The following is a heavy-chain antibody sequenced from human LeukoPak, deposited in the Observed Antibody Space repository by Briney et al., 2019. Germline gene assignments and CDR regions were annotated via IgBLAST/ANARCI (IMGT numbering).Heavy chain of an antibody. D-gene: IGHD6-19*01. Sequence: GGSLRLSCAASGFTFSSYAMSWVRQAPGKGLEWVSAISGSADNTYYADSMKGRFTISRDNSKNTLYLQMNSLRAEDTAVYYCAKGTGYSSGWAFDYWGQGTLVTVSS. CDR1: GFTFSSYA. CDR3: AKGTGYSSGWAFDY. CDR2: ISGSADNT. V-gene: IGHV3-23*01. J-gene: IGHJ4*02.